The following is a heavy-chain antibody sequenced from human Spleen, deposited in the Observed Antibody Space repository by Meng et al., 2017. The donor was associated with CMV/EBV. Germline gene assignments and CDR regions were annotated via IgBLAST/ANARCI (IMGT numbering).Heavy chain of an antibody. CDR2: ISSSSSYI. Sequence: GESLKISCAASGFTFSSYSMNWVRQAPGKGLEWVSSISSSSSYIYYADSVKGRFTISRDNAKNSLYLQMNSLRAEDTAVYYCAREDSSSSGFDYWGQGTLVTVSS. D-gene: IGHD6-6*01. V-gene: IGHV3-21*01. J-gene: IGHJ4*02. CDR3: AREDSSSSGFDY. CDR1: GFTFSSYS.